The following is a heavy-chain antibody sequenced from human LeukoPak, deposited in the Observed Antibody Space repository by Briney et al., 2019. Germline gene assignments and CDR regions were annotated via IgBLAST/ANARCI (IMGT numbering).Heavy chain of an antibody. CDR1: GGTSSSYA. J-gene: IGHJ4*02. D-gene: IGHD6-19*01. V-gene: IGHV1-69*06. CDR2: IIPIFGTA. CDR3: ARPDSSGWPFYYYFDY. Sequence: SVKVSCKASGGTSSSYAVSWVRQAPGQGLEWMGGIIPIFGTANYAQKFQGRVTITADKSTSTAYMELSSLRSEDTAVYYCARPDSSGWPFYYYFDYWGQGTLVTVSS.